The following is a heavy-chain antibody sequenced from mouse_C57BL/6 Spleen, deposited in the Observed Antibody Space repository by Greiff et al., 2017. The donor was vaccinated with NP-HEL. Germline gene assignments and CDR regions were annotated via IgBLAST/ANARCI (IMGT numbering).Heavy chain of an antibody. CDR1: GFTFSDYG. V-gene: IGHV5-17*01. D-gene: IGHD6-5*01. Sequence: EVKLQESGGGLVKPGGSLKLSCAASGFTFSDYGMHWVRQAPEKGLEWVAYISSGSSTIYYADTVKGRFTISRDNAKNTLFLQMTSLRSEDTAMYYCASPYDYSAMDDWGQGTSVTVSS. CDR3: ASPYDYSAMDD. CDR2: ISSGSSTI. J-gene: IGHJ4*01.